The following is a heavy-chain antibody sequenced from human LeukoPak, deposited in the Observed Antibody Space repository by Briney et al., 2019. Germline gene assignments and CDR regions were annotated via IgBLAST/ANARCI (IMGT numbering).Heavy chain of an antibody. CDR1: GGSISSYY. D-gene: IGHD6-13*01. J-gene: IGHJ4*02. CDR3: ARGAAGLNFDY. CDR2: IYYRGST. Sequence: SETLSLTCTVSGGSISSYYWSWIRQPPGKGLEWIGYIYYRGSTNYNPSLKSRVTISVDTSKNQFSLKLSSVTAADTAVYYCARGAAGLNFDYWGQGTLVTVSS. V-gene: IGHV4-59*01.